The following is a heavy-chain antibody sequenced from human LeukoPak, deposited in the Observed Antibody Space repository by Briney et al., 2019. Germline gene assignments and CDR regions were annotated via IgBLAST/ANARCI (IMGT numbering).Heavy chain of an antibody. CDR3: TKARYSNAWDYSDY. J-gene: IGHJ4*02. D-gene: IGHD6-13*01. V-gene: IGHV3-23*01. CDR1: GFTFSSSA. Sequence: GGSLRLSCAASGFTFSSSAMSWVRQAPGKGLEWVSAISNNGGYTYYADSVQGRFTISRDNSKSTLCLQMNSLRAEDTAVYYCTKARYSNAWDYSDYWGQGTLVTVSS. CDR2: ISNNGGYT.